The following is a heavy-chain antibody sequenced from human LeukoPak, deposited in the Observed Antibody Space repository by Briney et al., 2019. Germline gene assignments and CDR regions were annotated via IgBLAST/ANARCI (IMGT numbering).Heavy chain of an antibody. D-gene: IGHD5-18*01. CDR3: ARRLRPGYNFHH. Sequence: ETLSLTCTVSGGSFDSINYYCAWIRQPPGKGQGWIGSLCNCGSTYRIPSRSGRVTIFAVMSKNQFSLELTSVTAPDPAVYYCARRLRPGYNFHHWAQGLLVTVPS. CDR1: GGSFDSINYY. V-gene: IGHV4-39*01. CDR2: LCNCGST. J-gene: IGHJ1*01.